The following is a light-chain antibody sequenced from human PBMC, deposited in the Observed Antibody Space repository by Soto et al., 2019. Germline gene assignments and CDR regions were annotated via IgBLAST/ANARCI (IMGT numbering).Light chain of an antibody. CDR3: QQYNELPRT. CDR2: GAS. J-gene: IGKJ1*01. Sequence: EIVMTQSPAVLSVSPGERATLSYRASQSIGTKIGWYQQKPGQAPRLLIFGASCRATGIPAKFSGSGSGTEFTLAISSLQSEDCAVYYCQQYNELPRTFGQGTKVEIQ. V-gene: IGKV3-15*01. CDR1: QSIGTK.